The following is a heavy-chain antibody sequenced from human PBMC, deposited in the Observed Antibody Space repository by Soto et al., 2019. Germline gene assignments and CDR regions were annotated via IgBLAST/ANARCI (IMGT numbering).Heavy chain of an antibody. CDR2: TYYRSKWYN. CDR3: AREQYGYSGYVQYIWFDP. J-gene: IGHJ5*02. Sequence: PSQTLSLTCAISGDSVSSNSAAWNWIRQSPSRSLEWLGRTYYRSKWYNDYAVSVKSRITINPDTSKNQFSLQLNSVTPEDTAVYYCAREQYGYSGYVQYIWFDPWGQGTLVTVSS. D-gene: IGHD5-12*01. CDR1: GDSVSSNSAA. V-gene: IGHV6-1*01.